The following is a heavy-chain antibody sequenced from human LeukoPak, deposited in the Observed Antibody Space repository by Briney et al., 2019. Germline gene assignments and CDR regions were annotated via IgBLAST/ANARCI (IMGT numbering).Heavy chain of an antibody. CDR1: GGSISSSSYY. J-gene: IGHJ5*02. CDR2: IYYSGST. CDR3: ARLFPLRFLEWLLPPMGWFDP. D-gene: IGHD3-3*01. Sequence: PSETLSLTCTVSGGSISSSSYYWGWIRQPPGKGLEWIGSIYYSGSTYYNPSLKSRVTISVDTSKNQFSLKLSSVTAADTAVYYCARLFPLRFLEWLLPPMGWFDPWGQGTLVTVSS. V-gene: IGHV4-39*01.